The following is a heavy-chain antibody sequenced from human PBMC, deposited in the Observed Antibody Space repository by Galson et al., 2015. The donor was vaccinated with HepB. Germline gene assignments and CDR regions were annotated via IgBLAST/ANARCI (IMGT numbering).Heavy chain of an antibody. CDR2: IGYRETYK. J-gene: IGHJ4*02. V-gene: IGHV3-21*01. CDR1: GFTFRTSG. Sequence: SLRLSCAASGFTFRTSGMTWVRQAPGKGLEWVAVIGYRETYKHYANSVKGRFAISRDNATNSVYLQMNSLRVEDTAVYYCARDASEWSRDYWGQGTLVAVSS. CDR3: ARDASEWSRDY. D-gene: IGHD3-3*01.